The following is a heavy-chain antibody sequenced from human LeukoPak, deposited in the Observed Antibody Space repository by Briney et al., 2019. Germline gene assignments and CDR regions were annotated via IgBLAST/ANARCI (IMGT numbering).Heavy chain of an antibody. Sequence: SETLSLTCTVSGGSISSYYWSWIRQPPGKGLEWIGYINYSGSTNYNPSLKRRVTISVDTSKNQFSLKVSSVTAADTAVYYCARGESKRYSGYDYYVMDVWGQGTTVTVSS. D-gene: IGHD5-12*01. CDR3: ARGESKRYSGYDYYVMDV. CDR2: INYSGST. J-gene: IGHJ6*02. V-gene: IGHV4-59*01. CDR1: GGSISSYY.